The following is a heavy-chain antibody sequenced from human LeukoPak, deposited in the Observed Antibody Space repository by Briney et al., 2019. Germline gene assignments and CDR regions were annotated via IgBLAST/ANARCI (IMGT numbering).Heavy chain of an antibody. CDR2: IKRDGSEK. CDR3: AKRGYTYGPLDAIDV. V-gene: IGHV3-7*03. Sequence: PGGSLRLSCAASGFPFRTHSMSWVRQAPGKGLEWVANIKRDGSEKYYVDSVKGRFTISRDNAKNSLDLQMNSLGAEDTAVYYCAKRGYTYGPLDAIDVWGQGTVVTVSS. J-gene: IGHJ3*01. CDR1: GFPFRTHS. D-gene: IGHD5-18*01.